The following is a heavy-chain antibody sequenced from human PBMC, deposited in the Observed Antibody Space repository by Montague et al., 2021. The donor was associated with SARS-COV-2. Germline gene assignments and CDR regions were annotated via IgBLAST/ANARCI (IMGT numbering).Heavy chain of an antibody. D-gene: IGHD3-22*01. CDR3: ARFPTSYYYDSKAAPATPDAFDI. CDR1: GGSISSSCYY. CDR2: IYYSGST. Sequence: SGTLSLTCTVSGGSISSSCYYWGWIRQPPGKGLEWIGSIYYSGSTYYNPSLKSRVTISVDTSKNQFPLKLSSVTAADTAVYYCARFPTSYYYDSKAAPATPDAFDIWGQGTMVTVSS. J-gene: IGHJ3*02. V-gene: IGHV4-39*01.